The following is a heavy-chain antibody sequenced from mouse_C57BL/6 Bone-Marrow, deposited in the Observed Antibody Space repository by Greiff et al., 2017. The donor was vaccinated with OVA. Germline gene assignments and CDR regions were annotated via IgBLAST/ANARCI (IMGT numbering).Heavy chain of an antibody. CDR2: FHPYNDDT. Sequence: VQLQQSGAELVKPGASVKMSCKASGYTFTTYPIEWMKQNHGKSLAWIGNFHPYNDDTKYNEKFKGKATLTVEKSSSTVYLELSRLTSDDSAVYYCARPGDYDGDCFAYWGQGTLVTVSA. J-gene: IGHJ3*01. D-gene: IGHD2-4*01. CDR1: GYTFTTYP. CDR3: ARPGDYDGDCFAY. V-gene: IGHV1-47*01.